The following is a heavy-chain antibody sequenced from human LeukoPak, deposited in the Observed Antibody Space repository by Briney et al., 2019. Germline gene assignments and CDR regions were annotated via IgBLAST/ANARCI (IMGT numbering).Heavy chain of an antibody. D-gene: IGHD3-16*02. V-gene: IGHV3-21*01. Sequence: GGSLRLSCAASGFTFSSYNMNWVRQAPGKGLEWVSSISSSSDYIYYADSVKGRFTISRDNAKNSLYLQMNSLRTEDTAVYYCARDRGVYDYVWGSYRYTGGYFDYWGQGTLVTVSS. CDR2: ISSSSDYI. CDR1: GFTFSSYN. CDR3: ARDRGVYDYVWGSYRYTGGYFDY. J-gene: IGHJ4*02.